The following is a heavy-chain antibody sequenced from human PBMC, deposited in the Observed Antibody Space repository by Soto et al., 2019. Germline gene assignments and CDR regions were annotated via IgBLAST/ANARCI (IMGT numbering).Heavy chain of an antibody. V-gene: IGHV3-23*01. CDR2: ISGSGGST. CDR3: AQDFTSGWFVY. CDR1: GFTFRSFA. D-gene: IGHD2-2*01. J-gene: IGHJ5*01. Sequence: EVQLLESGGGLVQPGGSLRLSCAGSGFTFRSFAMSWVRQAPGKGLEWVSTISGSGGSTYYADSVKGRFTISRDNSKNTLYLQMNSLRAEDTAIYYCAQDFTSGWFVYWRQGTLITVSS.